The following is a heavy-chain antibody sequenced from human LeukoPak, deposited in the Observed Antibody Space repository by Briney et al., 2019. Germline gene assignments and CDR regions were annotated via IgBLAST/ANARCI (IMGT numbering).Heavy chain of an antibody. CDR3: AKVGRSSKPPAYYFDY. CDR1: GFTFSSYG. V-gene: IGHV3-30*18. Sequence: PGGSLRLSCAASGFTFSSYGMHWVRQAPGKGLEWVAVISYDGSNKYYADSVKGRFTISRDNSKNTLYLQMNSLRAEDTAVYYCAKVGRSSKPPAYYFDYWGQGTLVTVSS. J-gene: IGHJ4*02. D-gene: IGHD6-13*01. CDR2: ISYDGSNK.